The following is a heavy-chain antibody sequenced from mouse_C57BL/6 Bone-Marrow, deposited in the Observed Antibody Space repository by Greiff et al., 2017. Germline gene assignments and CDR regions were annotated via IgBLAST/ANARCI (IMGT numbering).Heavy chain of an antibody. D-gene: IGHD2-4*01. CDR1: GYSFTDYN. J-gene: IGHJ4*01. Sequence: EVQLQQSGPELVKPGASVKISCKASGYSFTDYNMNWVKQSNGKSLEWIGVINPNYGTTSYNQKFKGKATLTVDQSSSTAYMQLNSLTSEDSAVSCCASGYDYDYAMDYWGQGTSVTVSS. V-gene: IGHV1-39*01. CDR2: INPNYGTT. CDR3: ASGYDYDYAMDY.